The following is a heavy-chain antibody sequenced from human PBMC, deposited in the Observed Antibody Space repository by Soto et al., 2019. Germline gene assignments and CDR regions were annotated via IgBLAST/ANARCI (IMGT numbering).Heavy chain of an antibody. V-gene: IGHV3-11*06. Sequence: GGSLRLSCAASGFSLSTYWMSWVRQAPGRGLEWVSYISSSSSYTNYADYVKGRFTISRDNAKNSLFLQMNSLRAEYTVVYYCARALKPPRYYYDSSGYDAFDIWGQGTMVTVS. J-gene: IGHJ3*02. CDR3: ARALKPPRYYYDSSGYDAFDI. CDR1: GFSLSTYW. D-gene: IGHD3-22*01. CDR2: ISSSSSYT.